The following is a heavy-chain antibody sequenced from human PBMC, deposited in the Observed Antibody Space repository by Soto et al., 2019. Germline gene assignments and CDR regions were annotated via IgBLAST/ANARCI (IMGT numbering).Heavy chain of an antibody. J-gene: IGHJ5*02. V-gene: IGHV4-39*01. Sequence: QLQLQESGPGLVKPSETLSLTCTVSGGSISSSSYYWGWIRQPPGKGLEWIGSVYYSGSTNYNPSLTSRVTVAVATSKNQFSLNLSSVTAADTAVYYCGGHRIQLCLPVWFDPWGQGTLVTVSS. D-gene: IGHD5-18*01. CDR2: VYYSGST. CDR1: GGSISSSSYY. CDR3: GGHRIQLCLPVWFDP.